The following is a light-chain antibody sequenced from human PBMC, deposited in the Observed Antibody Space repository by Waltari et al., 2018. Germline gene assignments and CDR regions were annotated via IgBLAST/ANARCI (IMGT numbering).Light chain of an antibody. J-gene: IGKJ5*01. CDR1: QGLTSY. CDR2: DIS. V-gene: IGKV1-9*01. Sequence: DIQLTQSPSFLSASVGDRVTITCRASQGLTSYFACYQQKPGKAPKLLIYDISTLQSGVPSRFSGSGSGTEFTLTISSLQPEDSATYYCQQLNEYPITFGQGTRVETK. CDR3: QQLNEYPIT.